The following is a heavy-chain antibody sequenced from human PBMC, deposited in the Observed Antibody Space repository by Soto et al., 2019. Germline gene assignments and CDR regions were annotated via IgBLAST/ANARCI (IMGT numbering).Heavy chain of an antibody. CDR3: ARDWGYCSGGTCHYGMDV. Sequence: SLRLSCAASGFTFGSYRMNWVRQAPGKGLEWISYISSTSSTMYYADSVKGRFTISRDNAKKSLYLQMNTLRDEDTAMYYCARDWGYCSGGTCHYGMDVWGQGTTVTVSS. CDR2: ISSTSSTM. CDR1: GFTFGSYR. V-gene: IGHV3-48*02. J-gene: IGHJ6*02. D-gene: IGHD2-15*01.